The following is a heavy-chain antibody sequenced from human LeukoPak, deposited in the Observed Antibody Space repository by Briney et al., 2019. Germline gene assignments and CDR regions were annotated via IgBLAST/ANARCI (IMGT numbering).Heavy chain of an antibody. CDR2: ISYDLNYR. J-gene: IGHJ4*02. Sequence: GGSLRLSCAASGFTFSHYPMHWVRQAPGKGLEWLAVISYDLNYRYYADSVKGRFTISRGNSNNTLYLQIDSLRPEDTAMYFCARDRRYYFDYWGQGTLVTVSS. V-gene: IGHV3-30*01. CDR1: GFTFSHYP. CDR3: ARDRRYYFDY.